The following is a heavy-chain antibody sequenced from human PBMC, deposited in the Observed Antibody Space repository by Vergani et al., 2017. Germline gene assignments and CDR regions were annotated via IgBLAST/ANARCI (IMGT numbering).Heavy chain of an antibody. CDR1: GFTFSSYG. V-gene: IGHV3-33*01. CDR3: ARGGRRKCIGGSCYSLDY. CDR2: RWYDGSNK. J-gene: IGHJ4*02. Sequence: QVQLVESGGGVVQPGRSLRLSCAASGFTFSSYGMHWVRQAPGKGVEWVAVRWYDGSNKYYADYVKGRFTISRDNSKNTLYLQMNSLRAEDTAVYYWARGGRRKCIGGSCYSLDYWGQGTLVTVSS. D-gene: IGHD2-15*01.